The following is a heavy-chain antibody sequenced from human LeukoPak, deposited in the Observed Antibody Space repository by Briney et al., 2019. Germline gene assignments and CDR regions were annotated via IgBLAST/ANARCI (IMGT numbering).Heavy chain of an antibody. CDR1: GESFSGYY. CDR2: INHSGTT. CDR3: AGEPAYYYESSGFYYGAYYFDY. J-gene: IGHJ4*02. V-gene: IGHV4-34*01. D-gene: IGHD3-22*01. Sequence: SETLSLTCVVYGESFSGYYWNWFRQPPGKGLEWIGEINHSGTTNYTPSLKRRVTISLDTSQNQFSLKLSSVTAADTAVYYCAGEPAYYYESSGFYYGAYYFDYWGQGTLVTVSS.